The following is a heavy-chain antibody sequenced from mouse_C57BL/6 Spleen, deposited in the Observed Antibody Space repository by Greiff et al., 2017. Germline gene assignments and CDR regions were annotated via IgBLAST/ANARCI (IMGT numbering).Heavy chain of an antibody. CDR2: MSDGGSYT. Sequence: EVMLVESGGGLVKPGGSLKLSCAASGFTFSSYALSWVRQTPEKRLEWVATMSDGGSYTYYPDNVKCRFTISRDNAKNNLYLQMSHLKSEDTAMYYCARVSGSSYGFDYWGQGTTLTVSS. J-gene: IGHJ2*01. CDR1: GFTFSSYA. V-gene: IGHV5-4*03. D-gene: IGHD1-1*01. CDR3: ARVSGSSYGFDY.